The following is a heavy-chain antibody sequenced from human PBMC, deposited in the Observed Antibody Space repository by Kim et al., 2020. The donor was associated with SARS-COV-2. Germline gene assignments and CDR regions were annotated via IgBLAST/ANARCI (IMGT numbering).Heavy chain of an antibody. CDR1: GFTFSSYG. Sequence: GGSLRLSCAASGFTFSSYGMHWVRQAPGKGLEWVAAIWYDGSNKYYADSVKGRFTISRDNSKNTLYLQMNSLRAEDTAVYYCAREYDILTGYYFDYWGQGTLLTVFS. CDR2: IWYDGSNK. V-gene: IGHV3-33*01. CDR3: AREYDILTGYYFDY. J-gene: IGHJ4*02. D-gene: IGHD3-9*01.